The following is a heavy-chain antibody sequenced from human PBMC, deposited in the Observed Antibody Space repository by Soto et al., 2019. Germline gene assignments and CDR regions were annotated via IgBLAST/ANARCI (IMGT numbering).Heavy chain of an antibody. J-gene: IGHJ4*02. Sequence: GGSLRLSCAASGFTFTRYSMDWVRQAPGQGLEWVSSISSTTNYIYYADSMKGRFTVSRDNAKNSVYLEMNSLSAEDTAVYYCARESEDLTSNFDYWGQGTLVTVSS. CDR2: ISSTTNYI. V-gene: IGHV3-21*01. CDR3: ARESEDLTSNFDY. CDR1: GFTFTRYS.